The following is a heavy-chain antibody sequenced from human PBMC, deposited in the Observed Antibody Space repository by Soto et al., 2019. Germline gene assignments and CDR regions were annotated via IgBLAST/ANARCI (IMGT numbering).Heavy chain of an antibody. CDR2: INAGNGNT. Sequence: ASVKVSCKASGYTFTSYAMHWVRQAPGQRLEWMGWINAGNGNTKYSQKFQGRVTITRDTSASTAYMELRSLRSDDTAVYYCAREYYDFWSGYTHDDYWGQGTLVTVSS. CDR3: AREYYDFWSGYTHDDY. J-gene: IGHJ4*02. CDR1: GYTFTSYA. V-gene: IGHV1-3*01. D-gene: IGHD3-3*01.